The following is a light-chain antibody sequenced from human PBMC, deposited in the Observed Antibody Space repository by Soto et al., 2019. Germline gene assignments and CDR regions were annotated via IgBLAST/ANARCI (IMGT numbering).Light chain of an antibody. V-gene: IGKV3-20*01. CDR2: GAS. CDR1: QSITNN. CDR3: QQYGSSPLT. J-gene: IGKJ4*01. Sequence: EIVMTQSPATLSVSPGDRATLSCRASQSITNNLAWYQHRPGRAPRLLIYGASTRASGIPARFSGSGSGTDFTLTISRLEPEDFAVYYCQQYGSSPLTFGGGTKVEIK.